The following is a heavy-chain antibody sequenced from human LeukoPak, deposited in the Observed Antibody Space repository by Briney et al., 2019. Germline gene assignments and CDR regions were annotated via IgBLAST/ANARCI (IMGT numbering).Heavy chain of an antibody. D-gene: IGHD7-27*01. V-gene: IGHV3-21*01. CDR3: ARDLGSWVFDY. J-gene: IGHJ4*02. CDR2: ISSSSSYI. CDR1: GFTFSSYA. Sequence: PGGSLRLSCAASGFTFSSYAMSWVRQAPGKGLEWVSSISSSSSYIYYADSVKGRFTISRDNAKNSLYLQMNSLRAEDTAVYYCARDLGSWVFDYWGQGTLVTVSS.